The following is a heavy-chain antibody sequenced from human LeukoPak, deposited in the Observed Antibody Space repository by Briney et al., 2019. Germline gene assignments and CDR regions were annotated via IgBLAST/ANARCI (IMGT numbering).Heavy chain of an antibody. CDR2: MSYDGFNK. CDR3: AKTKGYSYGYYFDY. J-gene: IGHJ4*02. D-gene: IGHD5-18*01. CDR1: GFTFSSYA. Sequence: SGGSLRLSCAASGFTFSSYAMHWVRQSLGKGLECVAVMSYDGFNKYYADSVKGRFTISRDNSKNTLYLQMNSLRAEDTAVYYCAKTKGYSYGYYFDYWGQGTLVTVSS. V-gene: IGHV3-30*18.